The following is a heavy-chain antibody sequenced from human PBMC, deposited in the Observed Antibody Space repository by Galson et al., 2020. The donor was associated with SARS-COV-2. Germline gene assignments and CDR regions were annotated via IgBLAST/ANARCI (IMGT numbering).Heavy chain of an antibody. V-gene: IGHV1-46*01. CDR2: INPSGGST. J-gene: IGHJ4*02. CDR1: GYTFTSYY. CDR3: ARDVAYCGGDCYSLGY. D-gene: IGHD2-21*02. Sequence: ASVKVSCKASGYTFTSYYMHWVRQAPGQGLEWMGIINPSGGSTSYAQKFQGRVTMTRDTSTSTVYMELSSLRSEDTAVYYCARDVAYCGGDCYSLGYWGQGTLVTVSS.